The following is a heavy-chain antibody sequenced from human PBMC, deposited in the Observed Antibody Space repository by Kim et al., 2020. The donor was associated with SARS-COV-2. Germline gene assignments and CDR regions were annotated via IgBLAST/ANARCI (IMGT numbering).Heavy chain of an antibody. J-gene: IGHJ3*02. D-gene: IGHD3-22*01. V-gene: IGHV3-53*01. CDR2: IFSGGGA. Sequence: GGSLRLSCAASGFSVSSNHMSWLRQAPGKGLEWVAVIFSGGGAAYAESVRGRFTLSKDNSKNTLYLQMTSLRAEDTAVYYCARGSSTYFYDRNGMGDAFDIWGQGTMVTVSS. CDR1: GFSVSSNH. CDR3: ARGSSTYFYDRNGMGDAFDI.